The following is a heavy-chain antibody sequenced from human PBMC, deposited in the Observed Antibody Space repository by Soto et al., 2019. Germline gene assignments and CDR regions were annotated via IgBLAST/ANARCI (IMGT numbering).Heavy chain of an antibody. CDR3: ARLRTCDLMTAPDY. CDR1: GGSISSSNW. V-gene: IGHV4-4*02. J-gene: IGHJ4*02. CDR2: IYHSGRT. D-gene: IGHD3-9*01. Sequence: PSETLSLTCVVSGGSISSSNWWSWVRQPPGKGLEWIGEIYHSGRTNYNPSLKSRVTISLDKSKNQFSLKLSSVTAADTAVYYCARLRTCDLMTAPDYWGQGTLVIVSS.